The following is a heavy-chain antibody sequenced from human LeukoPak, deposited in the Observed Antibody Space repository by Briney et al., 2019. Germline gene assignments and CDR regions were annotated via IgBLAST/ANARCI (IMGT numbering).Heavy chain of an antibody. CDR1: GGSISSGSYC. Sequence: SQTLSLTCTVSGGSISSGSYCWSWIRQTAGKGLEWIGGIYTSGSTNYDPSLKSRVTISVDTSRNQFSLKLSSVTAADTAVYYCARAYSRGYYPPENFFNSWGKGTLVTVSS. CDR3: ARAYSRGYYPPENFFNS. V-gene: IGHV4-61*02. D-gene: IGHD3-22*01. J-gene: IGHJ4*02. CDR2: IYTSGST.